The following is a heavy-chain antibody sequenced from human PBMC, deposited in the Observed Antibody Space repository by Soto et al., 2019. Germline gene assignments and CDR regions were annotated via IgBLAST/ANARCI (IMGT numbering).Heavy chain of an antibody. V-gene: IGHV3-30-3*01. CDR1: GFTFRSFS. CDR2: ISYDGSNK. Sequence: GGPLSLSCPASGFTFRSFSMHWVRQAPGKGLEWVALISYDGSNKFYAASVQGRFTISRDDSKNTLYLQVNSLRAEDTAVYYCARTTAVAGTPEFDYWGQGTLVTVSS. CDR3: ARTTAVAGTPEFDY. D-gene: IGHD6-19*01. J-gene: IGHJ4*02.